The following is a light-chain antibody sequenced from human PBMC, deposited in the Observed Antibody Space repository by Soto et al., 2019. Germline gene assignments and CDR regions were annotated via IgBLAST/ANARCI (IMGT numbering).Light chain of an antibody. CDR1: SSDVGSYNL. V-gene: IGLV2-23*01. Sequence: QSALTQPASVSGSPGQSITISCTGTSSDVGSYNLVSWYQQYPGKAPKLMIYEGDKRPSGVSYRFSGSKSGNTASLTISGLQTEDEADYYCCSYAGSNTYVFGTGTQLTVL. CDR3: CSYAGSNTYV. CDR2: EGD. J-gene: IGLJ1*01.